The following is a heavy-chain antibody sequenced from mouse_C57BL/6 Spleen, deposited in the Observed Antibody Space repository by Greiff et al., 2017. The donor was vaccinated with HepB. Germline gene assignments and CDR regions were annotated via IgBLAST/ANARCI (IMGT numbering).Heavy chain of an antibody. CDR2: IRNKANGYTT. CDR3: ARYAYYRGYFDV. J-gene: IGHJ1*03. Sequence: EVKVVESGGGLVQPGGSLSLSCAASGFTFTDYYMSWVRQPPGKALEWLGFIRNKANGYTTEYSASVKGRFTISRDNHQSILYLQMNALRAEDSATDNCARYAYYRGYFDVWGTGTTVTVSS. D-gene: IGHD2-14*01. V-gene: IGHV7-3*01. CDR1: GFTFTDYY.